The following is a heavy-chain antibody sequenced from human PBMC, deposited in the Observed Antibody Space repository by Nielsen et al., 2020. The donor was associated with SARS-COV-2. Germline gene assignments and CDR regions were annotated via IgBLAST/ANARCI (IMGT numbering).Heavy chain of an antibody. CDR2: INHSGST. CDR3: ARPKYPRGAARKEYFQH. V-gene: IGHV4-34*01. CDR1: GGSFSGYY. J-gene: IGHJ1*01. D-gene: IGHD6-6*01. Sequence: GSLRLSCAVYGGSFSGYYWSWIRQPPGKGLEWIGEINHSGSTNYNPSLKSRVTISVDTSKNQFSLKLSSVAAADTAVYYCARPKYPRGAARKEYFQHWGQGTLVTVSS.